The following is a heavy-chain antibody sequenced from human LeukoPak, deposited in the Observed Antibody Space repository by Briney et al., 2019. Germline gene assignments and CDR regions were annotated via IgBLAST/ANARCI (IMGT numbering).Heavy chain of an antibody. V-gene: IGHV1-2*02. J-gene: IGHJ4*02. CDR1: GYTFTANY. Sequence: ASVKVSCKASGYTFTANYLQWVRQAPGLGPEWVGWMHVGNGNTRYAPKYQGRVTLTRDTSINTAYMELSSLTSDDTAVYYCAREGSYCDGGDCYSFDFWGQGTLVTVSS. CDR2: MHVGNGNT. D-gene: IGHD2-21*02. CDR3: AREGSYCDGGDCYSFDF.